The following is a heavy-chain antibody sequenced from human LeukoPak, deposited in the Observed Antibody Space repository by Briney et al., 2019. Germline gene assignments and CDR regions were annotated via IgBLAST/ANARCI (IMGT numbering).Heavy chain of an antibody. CDR2: IYASGST. CDR3: ARGRTGSSSWPLDY. D-gene: IGHD6-13*01. Sequence: SETLSLTCTVSGASITSYYWSWIRQPAGKGLEWIGRIYASGSTTYNPSLKSRVTMAVDTSKTQFSLKLSSVTAADTAVYYCARGRTGSSSWPLDYWGQGTLVTVSS. CDR1: GASITSYY. V-gene: IGHV4-4*07. J-gene: IGHJ4*02.